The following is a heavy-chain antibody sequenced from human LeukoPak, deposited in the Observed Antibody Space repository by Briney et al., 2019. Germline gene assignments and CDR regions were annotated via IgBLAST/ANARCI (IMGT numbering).Heavy chain of an antibody. D-gene: IGHD3-16*01. Sequence: PGRSLRLSCAASGFTFSSYGMHWVRQAPGKGLEWVAVISYDGSDKYYADSVKGRFTISRDNSKNTLHLQMISLRAEDTAVYYCARDQGAWGYGYNFDYWGQETLVTVSS. V-gene: IGHV3-30*03. CDR1: GFTFSSYG. CDR3: ARDQGAWGYGYNFDY. CDR2: ISYDGSDK. J-gene: IGHJ4*02.